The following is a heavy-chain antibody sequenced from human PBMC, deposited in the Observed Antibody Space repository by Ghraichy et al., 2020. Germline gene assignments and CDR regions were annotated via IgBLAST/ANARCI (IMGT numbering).Heavy chain of an antibody. J-gene: IGHJ6*03. D-gene: IGHD4-11*01. V-gene: IGHV4-30-2*01. CDR2: IYHSGST. CDR3: ARSKGYYYYYMDV. CDR1: GGSISSGGYS. Sequence: SENLSLTCAVSGGSISSGGYSWSWIRQPPGKGLEWIGYIYHSGSTYYNPSLKSRVTISVDRSKNQFSLKLSSVTAADTAVYYCARSKGYYYYYMDVWGKGTTVTVSS.